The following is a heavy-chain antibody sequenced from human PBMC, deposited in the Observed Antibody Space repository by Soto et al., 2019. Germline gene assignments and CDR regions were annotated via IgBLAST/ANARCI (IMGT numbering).Heavy chain of an antibody. D-gene: IGHD3-3*01. V-gene: IGHV3-23*01. Sequence: PWWSXRLSCSASVFTFIIYAIIWFRHAPGKGLEWVSAISGSGGSTYYADSVKGRFTISRENSKNTLYLQMKSLRAEDTAVYCCEKFRTGKIFGVVIYWGQGTLVTVSS. CDR2: ISGSGGST. CDR3: EKFRTGKIFGVVIY. J-gene: IGHJ4*02. CDR1: VFTFIIYA.